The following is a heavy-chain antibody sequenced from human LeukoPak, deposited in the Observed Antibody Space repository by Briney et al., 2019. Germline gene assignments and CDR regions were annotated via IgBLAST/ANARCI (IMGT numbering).Heavy chain of an antibody. J-gene: IGHJ3*02. CDR1: GYTFTSYG. D-gene: IGHD2-2*02. V-gene: IGHV1-18*01. CDR3: ARDLGYCSSTSCYTMWGDVFDI. Sequence: ASVKVSCKASGYTFTSYGISWVCQAPGQRLEWMGWISAYNVNTNYAQKLQGRVTMTTDTSTSTAYMELRSLRSDDTDVYYCARDLGYCSSTSCYTMWGDVFDIWGQGTMVTVSS. CDR2: ISAYNVNT.